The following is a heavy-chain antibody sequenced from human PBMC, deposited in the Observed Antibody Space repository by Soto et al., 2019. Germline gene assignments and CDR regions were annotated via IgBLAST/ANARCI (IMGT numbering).Heavy chain of an antibody. J-gene: IGHJ6*02. V-gene: IGHV3-30-3*01. CDR3: AREVDIVATIGEAYYYGMDV. D-gene: IGHD5-12*01. CDR2: ISYDGSNK. CDR1: GFTFSSYA. Sequence: GGSLRLSCAASGFTFSSYAMHWVRQAPGKGLEWVAVISYDGSNKYYADSVKGRFTISRDNSKNTLYLQMNSLRAEDTAVYYCAREVDIVATIGEAYYYGMDVWGQGTTGTVSS.